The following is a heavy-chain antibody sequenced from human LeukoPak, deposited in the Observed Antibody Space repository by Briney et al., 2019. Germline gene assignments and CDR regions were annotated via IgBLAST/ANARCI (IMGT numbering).Heavy chain of an antibody. V-gene: IGHV1-69*13. D-gene: IGHD6-19*01. Sequence: SVKVSCKASGGTFSSYAISWVRQTPGQGLEWMGGIIPIFGTANYAQKFQGRVTITADESTSTAYMELSSLRSEDTAVYYCARDRGIAVAGTNYYYGMDVWGQGTTVTVSS. CDR1: GGTFSSYA. CDR2: IIPIFGTA. J-gene: IGHJ6*02. CDR3: ARDRGIAVAGTNYYYGMDV.